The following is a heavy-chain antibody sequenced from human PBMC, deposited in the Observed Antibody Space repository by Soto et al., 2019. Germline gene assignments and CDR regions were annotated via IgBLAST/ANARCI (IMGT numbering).Heavy chain of an antibody. D-gene: IGHD3-9*01. CDR1: AFTFTSYW. CDR2: INSDGSST. J-gene: IGHJ4*02. V-gene: IGHV3-74*01. Sequence: GGSLRLSCAASAFTFTSYWMHWVRQAPGKGLVWVSRINSDGSSTSYADSVKGRFTISRDNAKNTLYLQMNSLRAEDTAVYFCARGPLRYFDYWGQGTLVTVSS. CDR3: ARGPLRYFDY.